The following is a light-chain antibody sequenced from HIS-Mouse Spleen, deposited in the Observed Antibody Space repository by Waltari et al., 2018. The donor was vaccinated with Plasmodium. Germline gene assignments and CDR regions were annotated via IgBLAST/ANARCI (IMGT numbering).Light chain of an antibody. Sequence: DIQMTQAQSSLSASVGDRVTSTCQASQDISNYLNLYQQKPGKAPKLLIYDASNLETGVPSRFSGSGSGTDFTFTISSLQPEDIATYYCQQYDNLPLTFGGGTKVEIK. CDR3: QQYDNLPLT. V-gene: IGKV1-33*01. CDR1: QDISNY. CDR2: DAS. J-gene: IGKJ4*01.